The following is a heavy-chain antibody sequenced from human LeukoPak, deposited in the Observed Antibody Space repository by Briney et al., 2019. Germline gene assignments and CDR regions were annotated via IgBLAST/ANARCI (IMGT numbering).Heavy chain of an antibody. Sequence: GRSLRLSCAASGFTFSSYCMHWVRQAPGKGLEWVAVIWYDGSNKYYADSVKGRFTISRDNSKNTLYLQMNSLRAEDTAVYYCARGGDILTGFSAFDIWGQGTMVTVSS. J-gene: IGHJ3*02. D-gene: IGHD3-9*01. CDR2: IWYDGSNK. V-gene: IGHV3-33*01. CDR1: GFTFSSYC. CDR3: ARGGDILTGFSAFDI.